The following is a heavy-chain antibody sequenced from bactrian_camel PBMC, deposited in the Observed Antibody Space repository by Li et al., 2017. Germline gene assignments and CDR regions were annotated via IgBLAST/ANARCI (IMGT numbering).Heavy chain of an antibody. D-gene: IGHD7*01. V-gene: IGHV3S40*01. CDR1: EFTFSIHA. Sequence: VQLVESGGGLVQPGGSLRLSCVASEFTFSIHAMTWVRQAPGKGLEWVSTIINKDTTTYYADSVRGRFTISRDNAQNTVYLQMNSLKPDDTAVYYCVRDSDERKVTGGRTVFGYWGQGTQVTVS. J-gene: IGHJ6*01. CDR3: VRDSDERKVTGGRTVFGY. CDR2: IINKDTTT.